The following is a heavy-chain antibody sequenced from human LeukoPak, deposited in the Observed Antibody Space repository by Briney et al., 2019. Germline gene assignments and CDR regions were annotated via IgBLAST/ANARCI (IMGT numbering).Heavy chain of an antibody. V-gene: IGHV3-30*18. Sequence: PGGSLRLSCAASGFTFSSYGMHWVRQAPGKGLEWVAVISYDGSNKYYADSVKGRFTISRDNSKNTLYLQMNSLRAEDTAVYYCAKDQPHSGAFDYWGQGTLVTVSS. CDR3: AKDQPHSGAFDY. J-gene: IGHJ4*02. D-gene: IGHD2-15*01. CDR2: ISYDGSNK. CDR1: GFTFSSYG.